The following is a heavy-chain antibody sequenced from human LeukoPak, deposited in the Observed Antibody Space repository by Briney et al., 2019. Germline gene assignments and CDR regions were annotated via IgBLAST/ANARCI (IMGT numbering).Heavy chain of an antibody. V-gene: IGHV3-30-3*01. CDR3: ARDYDFWSGYYQSVDY. Sequence: GGSLRLSCAASGFTFSNYAMHWVRQAPGKGLEWVAVISYDGSNKYYADSVKGRFTISRDNSKNTLYLQMNSLRAEDTAVYYCARDYDFWSGYYQSVDYWGQGTLVTVSS. D-gene: IGHD3-3*01. CDR1: GFTFSNYA. J-gene: IGHJ4*02. CDR2: ISYDGSNK.